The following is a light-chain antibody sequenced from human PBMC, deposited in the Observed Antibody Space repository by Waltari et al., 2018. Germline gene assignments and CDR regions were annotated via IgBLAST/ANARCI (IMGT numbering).Light chain of an antibody. CDR2: GAS. V-gene: IGKV3-11*01. CDR1: QSVSYY. CDR3: QQRSNWPHT. Sequence: EIVLTQSPATLSLSPGERATLSCRASQSVSYYLAWYQQKPGQAPRLLIDGASNRATGIPARFSGSGSGTDFALTVSSLEPEDFAVYYCQQRSNWPHTFGQGTKLEIK. J-gene: IGKJ2*01.